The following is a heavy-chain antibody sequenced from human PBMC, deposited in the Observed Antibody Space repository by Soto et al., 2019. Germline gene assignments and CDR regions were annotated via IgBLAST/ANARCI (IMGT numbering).Heavy chain of an antibody. V-gene: IGHV3-74*01. CDR1: GFTFSSYW. Sequence: GGSLRLSCAASGFTFSSYWMHWVRQAPGKGLVWVSRINSDGSSTSYADSVKGRFTISRDNAKNTLYLQMNSLRAEDTAVYYCARLLHDSSGYTGRVFDYWGQGTLVTVSS. D-gene: IGHD3-22*01. J-gene: IGHJ4*02. CDR3: ARLLHDSSGYTGRVFDY. CDR2: INSDGSST.